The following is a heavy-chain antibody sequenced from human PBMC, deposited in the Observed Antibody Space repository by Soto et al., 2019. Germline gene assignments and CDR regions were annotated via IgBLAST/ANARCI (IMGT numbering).Heavy chain of an antibody. CDR3: ARDQEQLVRRHYYYGMDV. D-gene: IGHD6-13*01. Sequence: SVKVSCKASGGTFSSYAISWVRQAPGQGLEWMGGIIPIFGTANYAQKFQGRVTITADESTSTAYMELSSLRSEDTAVYYCARDQEQLVRRHYYYGMDVWGQGTTVTAP. V-gene: IGHV1-69*13. CDR1: GGTFSSYA. J-gene: IGHJ6*02. CDR2: IIPIFGTA.